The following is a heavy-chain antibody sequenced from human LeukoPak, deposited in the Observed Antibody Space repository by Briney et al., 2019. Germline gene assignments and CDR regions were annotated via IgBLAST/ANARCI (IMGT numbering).Heavy chain of an antibody. CDR2: IYYSGST. D-gene: IGHD6-6*01. Sequence: SETLSLTCTVSGGSVSSGSYYWSWIRQPPGKGLEWIGYIYYSGSTNYNPSLKSRVTISVDTSKNQFSLKLSSVTAADTAVYYCARSDVPRSYYYYGMDVWGQGTTVTVSS. CDR1: GGSVSSGSYY. J-gene: IGHJ6*02. CDR3: ARSDVPRSYYYYGMDV. V-gene: IGHV4-61*01.